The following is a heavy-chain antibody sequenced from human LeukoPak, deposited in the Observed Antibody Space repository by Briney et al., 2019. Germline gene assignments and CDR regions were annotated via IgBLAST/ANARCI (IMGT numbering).Heavy chain of an antibody. V-gene: IGHV3-23*01. CDR3: TASYCSSTSCGDY. D-gene: IGHD2-2*01. CDR1: GFTFSSYA. J-gene: IGHJ4*02. Sequence: PGGSLRLSCAASGFTFSSYAMSWVRQAPGKGLEWVSALSGSGASTYYADSVKGRFTISRDNSKNTLYLQMNSLKTEDTAVYYCTASYCSSTSCGDYWGQGTLVTVSS. CDR2: LSGSGAST.